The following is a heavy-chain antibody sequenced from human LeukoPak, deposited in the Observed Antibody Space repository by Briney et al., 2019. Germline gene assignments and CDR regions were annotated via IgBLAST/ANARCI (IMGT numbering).Heavy chain of an antibody. CDR1: GYTFTSYD. Sequence: GASVKVSCKASGYTFTSYDINWVRQATGQGLEWMGWMNPNSGNTGYAQKFQGRVTITRNTSISTAYMELSSLRSEDTAVYYCARTRTSAGLNYYYYYMDVWGKGTTVTVPS. CDR2: MNPNSGNT. CDR3: ARTRTSAGLNYYYYYMDV. D-gene: IGHD1-1*01. J-gene: IGHJ6*03. V-gene: IGHV1-8*03.